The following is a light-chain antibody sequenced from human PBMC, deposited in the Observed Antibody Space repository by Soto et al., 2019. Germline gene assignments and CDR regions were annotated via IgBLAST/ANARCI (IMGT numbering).Light chain of an antibody. CDR3: QQRSNWT. V-gene: IGKV3D-11*01. J-gene: IGKJ1*01. CDR1: QGVSSY. CDR2: DAS. Sequence: EIVLTQSPATLSLSPGERATLSCRASQGVSSYLAWYQQKPGQAPRLLIYDASNRATGIPARFSGSGPGTDFTLTISSLEPEDFAVYYCQQRSNWTFGQGTKLDIK.